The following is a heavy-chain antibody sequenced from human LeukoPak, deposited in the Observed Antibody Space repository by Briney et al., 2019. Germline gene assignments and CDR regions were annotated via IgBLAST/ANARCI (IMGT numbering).Heavy chain of an antibody. CDR3: ARDPDYDILTGLSDY. CDR1: GYTFTNYG. D-gene: IGHD3-9*01. J-gene: IGHJ4*02. V-gene: IGHV1-18*01. CDR2: ISPYNDNT. Sequence: ASVKVSCKTSGYTFTNYGLSWVRQAPGQGLEWMGWISPYNDNTNYAQKFQGRVTMTTDTSTRTAYMELRSLRSDDTAVYYCARDPDYDILTGLSDYWGQGTLVTVSS.